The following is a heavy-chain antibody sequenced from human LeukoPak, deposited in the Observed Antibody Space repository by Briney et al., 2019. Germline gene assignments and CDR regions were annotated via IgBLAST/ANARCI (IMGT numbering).Heavy chain of an antibody. D-gene: IGHD2/OR15-2a*01. CDR1: GFTFSSYA. V-gene: IGHV3-23*01. Sequence: GGSLRLSCAASGFTFSSYAMSWVRQAPGKGLDWVSAISGSGGSTYYADSVRGRFTISRDNSKRTLYLQMNSLRAEDTAVYYCAKETFLADGGYWGQGTLVTVSS. CDR2: ISGSGGST. J-gene: IGHJ4*02. CDR3: AKETFLADGGY.